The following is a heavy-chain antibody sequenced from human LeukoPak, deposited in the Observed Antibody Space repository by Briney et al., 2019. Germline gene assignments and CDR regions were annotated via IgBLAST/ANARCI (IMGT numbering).Heavy chain of an antibody. CDR2: IYSGGST. CDR1: GFTVSSNY. CDR3: ASRHYYGWETN. J-gene: IGHJ4*02. V-gene: IGHV3-53*01. D-gene: IGHD3-10*01. Sequence: PGGSLRLSCAASGFTVSSNYMSWVRQAPGKGLEWVSVIYSGGSTYYADSVKGRFTISRDNSKNTLYLQMNSLRAEDTAVYYCASRHYYGWETNWGQGTLVTVSS.